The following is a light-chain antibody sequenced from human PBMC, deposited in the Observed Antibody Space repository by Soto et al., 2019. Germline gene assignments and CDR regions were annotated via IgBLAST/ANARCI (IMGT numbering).Light chain of an antibody. Sequence: QLTQSPSSLSASVGDRVTITCRASQDVSRYLAWYQQKAGKAPKLLIYGASTLQSGVPSRFSGFGSGTEFTLTISSLQPEDFATYYCQQFQRTPFTFGPGTRVDV. CDR2: GAS. V-gene: IGKV1-9*01. CDR3: QQFQRTPFT. CDR1: QDVSRY. J-gene: IGKJ3*01.